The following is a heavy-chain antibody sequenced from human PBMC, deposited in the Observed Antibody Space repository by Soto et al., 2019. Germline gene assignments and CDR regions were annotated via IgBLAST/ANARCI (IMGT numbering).Heavy chain of an antibody. Sequence: EVQLLESGGGLVQPGGSLTLSCATSGFTFSSYAMVWVRQAAEKGLEWDASIRNTGDTAYYADSVKSRFTTSRGNSENTLYLQMNGLSADDTALYFCAKSRVFIGAIVTLLDSWGQGTQVTVSS. CDR3: AKSRVFIGAIVTLLDS. D-gene: IGHD3-16*02. J-gene: IGHJ4*02. CDR2: IRNTGDTA. V-gene: IGHV3-23*01. CDR1: GFTFSSYA.